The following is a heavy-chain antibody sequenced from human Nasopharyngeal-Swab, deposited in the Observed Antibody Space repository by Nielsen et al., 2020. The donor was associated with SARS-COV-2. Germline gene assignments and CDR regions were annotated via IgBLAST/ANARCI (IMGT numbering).Heavy chain of an antibody. D-gene: IGHD2-15*01. CDR2: ISGSGGST. J-gene: IGHJ3*02. Sequence: GESLKISCAASGFTFSSSAMSWVRQAPGKGLEWVSAISGSGGSTYYADSVKGRFTISRDNSKNTLYLQMNSLRAEDTAVYYCAKFRDIIDAFDIWGQGTMVTVSS. CDR1: GFTFSSSA. V-gene: IGHV3-23*01. CDR3: AKFRDIIDAFDI.